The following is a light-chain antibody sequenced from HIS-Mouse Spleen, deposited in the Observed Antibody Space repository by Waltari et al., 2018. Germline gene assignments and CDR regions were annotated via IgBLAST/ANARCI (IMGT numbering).Light chain of an antibody. Sequence: QTVVTQEPSFSVSPGGTVTLTCGLSSGSVSTSYYPSWSQQTPGQAPRTLIYSTNTSSSGVPVRFSGSILGNKAALTITGAQADDESDYYCVMYMGSGIWVFGGGTKLTVL. J-gene: IGLJ3*02. CDR1: SGSVSTSYY. CDR3: VMYMGSGIWV. V-gene: IGLV8-61*01. CDR2: STN.